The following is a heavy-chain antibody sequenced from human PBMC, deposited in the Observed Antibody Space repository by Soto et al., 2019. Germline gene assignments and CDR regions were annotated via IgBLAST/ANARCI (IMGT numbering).Heavy chain of an antibody. CDR2: IKSKTDGGTT. CDR3: TTGYDSSGYYFDY. D-gene: IGHD3-22*01. V-gene: IGHV3-15*01. CDR1: GFTFSNAW. J-gene: IGHJ4*01. Sequence: GGSLRLSCAASGFTFSNAWMSWVRQAPGKGLEWVGRIKSKTDGGTTDYDAPVKGRFTISRDDSKNTLYLQMNSLKTEDTAVYYCTTGYDSSGYYFDYWGHGTLVTVSS.